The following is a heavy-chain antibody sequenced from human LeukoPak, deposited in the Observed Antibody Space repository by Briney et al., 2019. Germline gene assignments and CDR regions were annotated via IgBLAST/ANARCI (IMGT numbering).Heavy chain of an antibody. CDR1: GFTFCSYW. V-gene: IGHV3-74*01. CDR3: ARGYGTV. CDR2: ISTDGSFT. D-gene: IGHD5-18*01. Sequence: GGSLRLSCAASGFTFCSYWMHWVRQGPEKGLVWIARISTDGSFTSYADSVKGRFTISRDNAKNTLYLQMNSLRDEDTAVYYCARGYGTVWGQRTLVAVSS. J-gene: IGHJ4*02.